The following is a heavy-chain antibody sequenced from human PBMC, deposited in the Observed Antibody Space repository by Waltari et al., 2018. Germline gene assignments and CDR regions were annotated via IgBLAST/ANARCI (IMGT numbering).Heavy chain of an antibody. CDR2: INPYSGGT. J-gene: IGHJ4*02. Sequence: QVQLVQSGAEVKKPGASVQVSCQTSGYTFTGYSLYWVRQAPGQGLEWMGWINPYSGGTAYAQKFQGRVTLTRDTSISTAYMELNRLISDDSAMYYCATAPDAFQIINWGQGTLVTVSS. D-gene: IGHD2-2*01. V-gene: IGHV1-2*02. CDR1: GYTFTGYS. CDR3: ATAPDAFQIIN.